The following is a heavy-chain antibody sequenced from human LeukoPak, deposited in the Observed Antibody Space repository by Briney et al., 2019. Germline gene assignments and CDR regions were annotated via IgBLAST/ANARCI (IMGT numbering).Heavy chain of an antibody. Sequence: SETLSLTCAAYGGSFSGYYWSWIRQPPGKGLEWIGEINHSGSTNYNPSLKSRVTISVDTSKNQFSPKLSSVTAADTAVYYCARGYYYYYMDVWGKGTTVTVSS. CDR1: GGSFSGYY. CDR3: ARGYYYYYMDV. V-gene: IGHV4-34*01. CDR2: INHSGST. J-gene: IGHJ6*03.